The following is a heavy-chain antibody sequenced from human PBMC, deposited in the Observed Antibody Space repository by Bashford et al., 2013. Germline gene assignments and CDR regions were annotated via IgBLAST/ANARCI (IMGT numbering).Heavy chain of an antibody. CDR2: IHHSGST. Sequence: ETLVPHPVLSLVAPSVVLTGPGSGSPPEGLEWLGYIHHSGSTNYNPSLKSRVTISVDTSKTQFSLKLTSVNGRFTISRDNSMNTLYLQMDSLRAEDTAVYYCARAVQQLHFDCWGQGTLVTVSS. CDR3: SMNTLYLQMDSLRAEDTAVYYCARAVQQLHFDC. CDR1: VAPSVVLT. J-gene: IGHJ4*02. D-gene: IGHD3-10*01. V-gene: IGHV4-59*01.